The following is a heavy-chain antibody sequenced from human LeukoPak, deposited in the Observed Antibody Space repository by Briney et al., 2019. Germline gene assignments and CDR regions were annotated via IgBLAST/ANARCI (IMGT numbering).Heavy chain of an antibody. V-gene: IGHV5-51*01. CDR1: GYSFTSYW. J-gene: IGHJ6*02. Sequence: GESLKISCKGSGYSFTSYWIGWVRQMPGKGLEWMGIIYPGDSDTRYSPSFQGQVTISADKSISTAYLQWSSLKASDTAMYYCARQERDAPSDYYYGMDVWGQGTTVTVSS. CDR2: IYPGDSDT. D-gene: IGHD1-1*01. CDR3: ARQERDAPSDYYYGMDV.